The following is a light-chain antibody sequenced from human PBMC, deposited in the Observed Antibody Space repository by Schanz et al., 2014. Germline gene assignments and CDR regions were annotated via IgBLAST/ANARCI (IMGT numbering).Light chain of an antibody. CDR3: SSYTTNNTRV. CDR1: SSDVGGYNY. J-gene: IGLJ2*01. Sequence: SALTQPASVSGSPGQSITISCTGTSSDVGGYNYVSWYQQHPGKAPKLMIYDVSNRPSGVSNRFSGSKSGNTASLTISGLQAEDEADYYCSSYTTNNTRVFGGGTKLTVL. CDR2: DVS. V-gene: IGLV2-14*01.